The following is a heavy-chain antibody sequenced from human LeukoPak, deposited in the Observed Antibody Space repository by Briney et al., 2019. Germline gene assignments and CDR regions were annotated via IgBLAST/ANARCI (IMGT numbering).Heavy chain of an antibody. Sequence: GGTLRLSCVASGFTFSSHGMNWVRQAPGKGLEWVSAISGSGGSTYYADSVKGRFTISRDNSKNTLYLQMNSLRAEDTAVYYCAELGITMIGGVWGKGTTVTISS. V-gene: IGHV3-23*01. CDR1: GFTFSSHG. CDR3: AELGITMIGGV. CDR2: ISGSGGST. J-gene: IGHJ6*04. D-gene: IGHD3-10*02.